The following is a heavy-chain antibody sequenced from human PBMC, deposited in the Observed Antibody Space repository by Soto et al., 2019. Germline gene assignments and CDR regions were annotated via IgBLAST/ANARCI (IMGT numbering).Heavy chain of an antibody. CDR1: GYTFTGYY. CDR3: ASYIMERNYDFWSGYSDLTHYYYYGMDV. CDR2: INPNSGGT. Sequence: QVQLVQSGAEVKKPGASVKVSCKASGYTFTGYYMHWVRQAPGQGLEWMGWINPNSGGTNYAQKFQGRVTMTRDTSISTAYMELSRLRSDDTAVYYCASYIMERNYDFWSGYSDLTHYYYYGMDVWGQGTTVTVSS. J-gene: IGHJ6*02. D-gene: IGHD3-3*01. V-gene: IGHV1-2*02.